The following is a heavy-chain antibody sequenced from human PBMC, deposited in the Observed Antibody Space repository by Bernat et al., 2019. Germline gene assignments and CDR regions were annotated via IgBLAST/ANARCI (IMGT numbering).Heavy chain of an antibody. CDR3: ASRGPYGDYFFDY. J-gene: IGHJ4*02. CDR2: IYYSGST. D-gene: IGHD4-17*01. CDR1: GGSISSSSYY. V-gene: IGHV4-39*01. Sequence: QLQLQESGPGLVKPSETLSLTCTVSGGSISSSSYYWGWIRQPPGKGLEWIGSIYYSGSTYYNPSLKSRVTISVDTSKNQFSLKLSSVTAADTAVYSCASRGPYGDYFFDYWGQGTLVTVSS.